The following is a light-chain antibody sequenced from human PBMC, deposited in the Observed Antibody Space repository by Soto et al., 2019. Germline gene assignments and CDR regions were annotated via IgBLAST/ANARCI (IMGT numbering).Light chain of an antibody. V-gene: IGLV2-11*01. Sequence: QSVLTQPRSVSGSPGQSVTISCTGTSSDVGGYNSVSWYQQYPGKAPKLMIYDVSKRPSGVPDRFSGSKSGNAASLTISGLQAEYEADYYCCSYAGTYTWVFGGGTKLTVL. CDR1: SSDVGGYNS. J-gene: IGLJ3*02. CDR2: DVS. CDR3: CSYAGTYTWV.